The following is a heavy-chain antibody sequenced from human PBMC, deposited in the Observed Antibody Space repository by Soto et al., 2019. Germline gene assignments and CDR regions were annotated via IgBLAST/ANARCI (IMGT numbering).Heavy chain of an antibody. CDR2: ICDDGSNK. V-gene: IGHV3-30-3*01. CDR1: GFTFSSYA. Sequence: VGSLRLSCAASGFTFSSYAMRWVRQAPGKGLEWVAAICDDGSNKYYADSVKGRFTISRDNSKNTLYLQMNSLRAEDTAVYYCARDYCSGGSCLNNWFDPWGQGTLVTVSS. D-gene: IGHD2-15*01. J-gene: IGHJ5*02. CDR3: ARDYCSGGSCLNNWFDP.